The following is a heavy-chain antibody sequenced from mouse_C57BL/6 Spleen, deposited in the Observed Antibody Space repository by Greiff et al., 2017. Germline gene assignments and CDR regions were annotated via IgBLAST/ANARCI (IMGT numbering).Heavy chain of an antibody. V-gene: IGHV5-16*01. D-gene: IGHD4-1*01. CDR3: ARDPNWDDWYFDV. J-gene: IGHJ1*03. CDR2: INYDGSST. CDR1: GFTFSDYY. Sequence: EVMLVESEGGLVQPGSSMKLSCTASGFTFSDYYMAWVRQVPEKGLEWVANINYDGSSTYYLDSLKSRFIFSRDNTKNILYLQMSSLESEDTATYYCARDPNWDDWYFDVWGTGTTVTVSS.